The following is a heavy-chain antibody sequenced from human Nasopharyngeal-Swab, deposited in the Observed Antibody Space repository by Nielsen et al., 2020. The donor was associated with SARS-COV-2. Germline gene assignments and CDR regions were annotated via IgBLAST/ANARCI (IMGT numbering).Heavy chain of an antibody. D-gene: IGHD2-21*02. V-gene: IGHV3-53*01. Sequence: GSLSLSCAVSGLTVSSTYMSWVRQAPGKGLEWVSVTEIGGTTHYADSVKGRFSISRDSSTNTLYLQMNNVRAEDTAVYYCARGSCGGDCYSIVYGMDVWGQGTTVTVSS. J-gene: IGHJ6*02. CDR2: TEIGGTT. CDR3: ARGSCGGDCYSIVYGMDV. CDR1: GLTVSSTY.